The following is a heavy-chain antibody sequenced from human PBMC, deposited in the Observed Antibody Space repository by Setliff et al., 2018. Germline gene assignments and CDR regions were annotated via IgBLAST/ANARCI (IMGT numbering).Heavy chain of an antibody. D-gene: IGHD3-3*01. CDR2: IDPSGNT. CDR1: GGSITSGSNY. CDR3: ARHPRVTIFGVVAFDY. J-gene: IGHJ4*02. V-gene: IGHV4-61*09. Sequence: SETLSLTCTVSGGSITSGSNYWSWIRQPAGRGLEWMGHIDPSGNTNYHPSLRSRVTISVDTSKNQFSLKLSSVTAADTAVYYCARHPRVTIFGVVAFDYWGQGILVTVSS.